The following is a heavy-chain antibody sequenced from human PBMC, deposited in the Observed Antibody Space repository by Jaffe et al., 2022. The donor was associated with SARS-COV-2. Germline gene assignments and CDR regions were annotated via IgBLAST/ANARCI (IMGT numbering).Heavy chain of an antibody. CDR3: ARVAAAGLYYYFYMDV. CDR2: IPRSGTTV. V-gene: IGHV3-48*01. Sequence: EVQLVVSGGGLVQPGGSLRLSCAASGFTFSSYSMNWVRQAPGKGLEWVSYIPRSGTTVYYADSVKGRFTISRDNDKNSLYLQMNSLRAEDTAVYYCARVAAAGLYYYFYMDVWGRGTTVTVSS. J-gene: IGHJ6*03. CDR1: GFTFSSYS. D-gene: IGHD6-13*01.